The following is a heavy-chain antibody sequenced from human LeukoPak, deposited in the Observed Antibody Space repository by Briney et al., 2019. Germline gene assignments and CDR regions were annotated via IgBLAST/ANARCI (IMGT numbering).Heavy chain of an antibody. D-gene: IGHD2-15*01. CDR2: ISTSSSTI. CDR1: GFTFSSFS. Sequence: GGSLRLSCAASGFTFSSFSMNWVRQAPGKGLEWVSYISTSSSTIYYADSVKGRFTISRDNAKNSLYLQMDSLRAEDTAVYYCARVHAAYPFDYWGQGTLVTVSS. CDR3: ARVHAAYPFDY. V-gene: IGHV3-48*01. J-gene: IGHJ4*02.